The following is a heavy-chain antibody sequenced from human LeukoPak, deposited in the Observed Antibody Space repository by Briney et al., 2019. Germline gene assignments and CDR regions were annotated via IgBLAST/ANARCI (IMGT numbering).Heavy chain of an antibody. Sequence: GGSLRLSCAASGFTFSSYWMSWVRQAPGKGLEWVANIKQDGSEKYYVDSVKGRFTISRDNAKNSLYLQMNSLRAEDTAVYYCAKDMRRWAVAGHHYGMDVWGQGTTVTVSS. D-gene: IGHD6-19*01. CDR3: AKDMRRWAVAGHHYGMDV. J-gene: IGHJ6*02. V-gene: IGHV3-7*01. CDR1: GFTFSSYW. CDR2: IKQDGSEK.